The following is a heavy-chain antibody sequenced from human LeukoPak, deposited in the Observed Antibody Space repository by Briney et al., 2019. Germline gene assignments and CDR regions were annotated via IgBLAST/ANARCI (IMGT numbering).Heavy chain of an antibody. CDR1: GFTFSSYS. Sequence: GGSLRLSCAASGFTFSSYSMNWVRQAPGKGLEWVSSISSSSSYIYYADSVKGRFTISRDNSKNTLYLQMNSLRAEDTAVYYCARVRYSSGWGPYYYGMDVWGQGTTVTVSS. J-gene: IGHJ6*02. V-gene: IGHV3-21*01. D-gene: IGHD6-19*01. CDR3: ARVRYSSGWGPYYYGMDV. CDR2: ISSSSSYI.